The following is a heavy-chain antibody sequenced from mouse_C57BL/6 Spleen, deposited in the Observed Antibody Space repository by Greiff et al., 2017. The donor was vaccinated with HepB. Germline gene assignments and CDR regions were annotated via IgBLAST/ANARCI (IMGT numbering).Heavy chain of an antibody. CDR2: ISGGGGNT. J-gene: IGHJ2*01. Sequence: EVHLVESGGGLVKPGGSLKLSCAASGFTFSSYTMSWVRQTPEKRLEWVATISGGGGNTYYPDSVKGRFTISRGNAKNTLYLQMSSLRSEDPALYYCARDGYYPYYFDDWGQGTTLTVA. D-gene: IGHD2-3*01. CDR3: ARDGYYPYYFDD. CDR1: GFTFSSYT. V-gene: IGHV5-9*01.